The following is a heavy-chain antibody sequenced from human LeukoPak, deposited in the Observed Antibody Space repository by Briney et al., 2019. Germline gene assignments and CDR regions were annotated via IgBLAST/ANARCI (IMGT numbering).Heavy chain of an antibody. J-gene: IGHJ4*02. D-gene: IGHD2-15*01. CDR1: GGSLSSSSYY. V-gene: IGHV4-39*01. CDR3: ARHPIYCSGGSCYDY. Sequence: SETLSLTCTVSGGSLSSSSYYWGWIRQPPGKGLEWIGSIYYSGSTYYNPSLKSRVTISVDTSKNQFSLKLSSVTAADTAVYYCARHPIYCSGGSCYDYWGQGTLVTVSS. CDR2: IYYSGST.